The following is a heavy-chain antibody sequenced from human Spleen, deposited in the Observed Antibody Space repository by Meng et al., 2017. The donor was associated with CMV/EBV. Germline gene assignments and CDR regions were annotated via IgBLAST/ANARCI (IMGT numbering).Heavy chain of an antibody. V-gene: IGHV3-30*04. D-gene: IGHD6-6*01. CDR2: ISYDGSNK. Sequence: AMYWFRQAPGKGVEWVAVISYDGSNKYYADSVKGRFTISRDNSKNTLYLQMNSLRAADTAVYYCARAGRIAAHYYYYYGMDVWGQGTTVTVSS. CDR3: ARAGRIAAHYYYYYGMDV. CDR1: A. J-gene: IGHJ6*02.